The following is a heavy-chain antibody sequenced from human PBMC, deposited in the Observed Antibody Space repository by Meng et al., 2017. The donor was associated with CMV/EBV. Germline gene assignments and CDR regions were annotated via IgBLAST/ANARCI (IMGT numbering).Heavy chain of an antibody. V-gene: IGHV3-23*01. J-gene: IGHJ5*02. Sequence: GGSLRLSCAASGFTFSSYAMSWVRQAPGKGLEWVSAISGSGVSTYYADSVRGRFTISRDNSKNTLYLQMNALKAEDTAVYYCAKDCWFDPWGQGTLVTVSS. CDR2: ISGSGVST. CDR1: GFTFSSYA. CDR3: AKDCWFDP.